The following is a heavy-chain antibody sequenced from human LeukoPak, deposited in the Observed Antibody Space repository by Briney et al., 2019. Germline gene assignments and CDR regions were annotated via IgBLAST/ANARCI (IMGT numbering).Heavy chain of an antibody. Sequence: ASVKVSCKASGYTFTGYYMHWVRQAPGQGLEWMGWINPNSGGTNYAQKFQGRVTMTRDTSISTAYMELSRLRSDDTAVYYCARGLVAVAGMRGYYYYGMDVWGQGTTVTVSS. CDR3: ARGLVAVAGMRGYYYYGMDV. CDR1: GYTFTGYY. D-gene: IGHD6-19*01. CDR2: INPNSGGT. V-gene: IGHV1-2*02. J-gene: IGHJ6*02.